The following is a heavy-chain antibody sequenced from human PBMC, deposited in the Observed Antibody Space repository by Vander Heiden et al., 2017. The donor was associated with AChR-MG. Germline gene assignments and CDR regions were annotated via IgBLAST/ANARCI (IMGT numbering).Heavy chain of an antibody. CDR2: ISGSGGST. D-gene: IGHD5-12*01. CDR3: AKGDSGYDPSHFDY. Sequence: EVQLLASGGGLVQPGGSLRLPCAVSGFTFSSYAMSWVRQAPGKGLEWVSGISGSGGSTYYADSVKGRFTISRDNSKNTLYLQMNSLRAEDTAVYYCAKGDSGYDPSHFDYWGQGTLVTVSS. V-gene: IGHV3-23*01. CDR1: GFTFSSYA. J-gene: IGHJ4*02.